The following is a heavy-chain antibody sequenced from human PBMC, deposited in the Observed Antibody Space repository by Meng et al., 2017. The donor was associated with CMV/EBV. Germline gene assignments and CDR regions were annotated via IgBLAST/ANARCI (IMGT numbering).Heavy chain of an antibody. D-gene: IGHD3-3*01. CDR1: GGSISSSSYY. Sequence: SETLSLTCTVSGGSISSSSYYWGWIRQPPGKGLEWIGSIYYSGSTYYNPSLKSRVTISVDTSTNQFSLKLSSVTAADTAVYYCASSAYDFWSGYGWFDPWGQGTLVTVSS. CDR2: IYYSGST. CDR3: ASSAYDFWSGYGWFDP. J-gene: IGHJ5*02. V-gene: IGHV4-39*07.